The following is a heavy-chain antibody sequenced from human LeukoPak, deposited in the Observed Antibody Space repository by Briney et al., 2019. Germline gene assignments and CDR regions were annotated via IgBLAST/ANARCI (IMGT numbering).Heavy chain of an antibody. CDR3: ARAGEDYYDSSGPGGAFDI. CDR2: ISSSSSYI. D-gene: IGHD3-22*01. V-gene: IGHV3-21*01. Sequence: GGSLRLSCAASGFTFSSYSMNWVRQAPGKGLEWVSSISSSSSYIYYADSVKGRFTISRDNAKNSLYLQMNSLRAEDTAVYYCARAGEDYYDSSGPGGAFDIWGQGTMVTVSS. J-gene: IGHJ3*02. CDR1: GFTFSSYS.